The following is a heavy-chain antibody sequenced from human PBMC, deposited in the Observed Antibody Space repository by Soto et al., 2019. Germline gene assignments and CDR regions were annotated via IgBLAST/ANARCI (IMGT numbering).Heavy chain of an antibody. CDR1: GGSFSGYY. CDR3: ARALTRKVYAIRDCSGGSCYSHWFDP. Sequence: SETLSLTCAVYGGSFSGYYWSWIRQPPGKGLEWIGEISHSGSTNYNPSLKSRVTISVDTSKNQFSLKLSSVTAADTAVYYCARALTRKVYAIRDCSGGSCYSHWFDPWGQGTLVTVSS. CDR2: ISHSGST. D-gene: IGHD2-15*01. V-gene: IGHV4-34*01. J-gene: IGHJ5*02.